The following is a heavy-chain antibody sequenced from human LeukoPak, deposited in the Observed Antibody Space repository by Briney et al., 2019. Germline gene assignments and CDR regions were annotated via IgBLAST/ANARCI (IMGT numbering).Heavy chain of an antibody. J-gene: IGHJ4*02. V-gene: IGHV4-59*01. D-gene: IGHD3-22*01. Sequence: SETPSLTCAVSSGSMSSYYWSWIWQPPGRGREWIGYIYYTGVTNYSPSLKRRLTISLDTAMKQFSLNLRSVTAADTAMYYCARGGSGYPLDYWGQGTLVTVSS. CDR3: ARGGSGYPLDY. CDR2: IYYTGVT. CDR1: SGSMSSYY.